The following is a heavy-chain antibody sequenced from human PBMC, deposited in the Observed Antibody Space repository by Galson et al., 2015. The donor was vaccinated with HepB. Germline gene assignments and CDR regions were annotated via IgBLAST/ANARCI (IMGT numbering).Heavy chain of an antibody. CDR3: ARGYDASGDY. D-gene: IGHD6-19*01. V-gene: IGHV1-8*01. Sequence: SVKVSCKASGYTFPNYDIYWVRQATGHGLEYLGWMDPNSGKTGYAPKFRGRVTMTRATSISTAYLELSSLTSDDTALYYCARGYDASGDYWGQGTLVTVSS. CDR2: MDPNSGKT. J-gene: IGHJ4*02. CDR1: GYTFPNYD.